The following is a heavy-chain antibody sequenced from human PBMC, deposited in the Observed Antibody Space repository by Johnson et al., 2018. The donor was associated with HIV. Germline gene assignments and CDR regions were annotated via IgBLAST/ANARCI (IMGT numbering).Heavy chain of an antibody. D-gene: IGHD1-26*01. CDR3: ARDWEGYAFDI. Sequence: VQLVESGGGLVQPGGSLRLSCAASGFTFSSYWMSWVRQAPGKGLEWVANIKQDGSEKYYVDSVKGRFTISRDNSKNTLYLQMNRLRAQDTAVYYCARDWEGYAFDIWGQGTMVTVSS. CDR2: IKQDGSEK. J-gene: IGHJ3*02. CDR1: GFTFSSYW. V-gene: IGHV3-7*01.